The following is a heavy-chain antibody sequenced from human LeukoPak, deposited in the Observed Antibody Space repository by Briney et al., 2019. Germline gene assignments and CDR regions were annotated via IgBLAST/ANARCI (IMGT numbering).Heavy chain of an antibody. CDR2: IYYSGST. D-gene: IGHD3-3*01. CDR3: ARRSPSDFWSGHQQYYFDY. CDR1: GGSISSRSYY. Sequence: SETLSLTCTVSGGSISSRSYYWGWIRQPPGKGLEWIGSIYYSGSTYYNPSLRSRVTISVDTSKNQFSLKLSSVTAADTAVYYCARRSPSDFWSGHQQYYFDYWGQGTLVTASS. J-gene: IGHJ4*02. V-gene: IGHV4-39*01.